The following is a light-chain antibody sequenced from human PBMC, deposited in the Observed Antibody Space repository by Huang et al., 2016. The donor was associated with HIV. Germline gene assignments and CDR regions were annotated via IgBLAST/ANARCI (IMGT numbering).Light chain of an antibody. CDR3: MQGLQTPPT. CDR1: QSLLYSNGYTY. Sequence: DIVMTQSPLSLSVTLGEPASISCKSNQSLLYSNGYTYLDLYLQKPGQSPTLLIFLGSDRAAGVPDRFSGSGTGVDFTLTISRLEAEDVGVYYCMQGLQTPPTFGQGTKVEI. V-gene: IGKV2-28*01. CDR2: LGS. J-gene: IGKJ1*01.